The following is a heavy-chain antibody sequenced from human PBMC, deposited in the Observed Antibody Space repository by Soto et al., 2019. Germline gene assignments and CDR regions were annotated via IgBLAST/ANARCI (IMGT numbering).Heavy chain of an antibody. CDR2: TFYRSKWYS. V-gene: IGHV6-1*01. CDR1: GDSVSSHSAA. D-gene: IGHD3-3*01. CDR3: ARAGLPFFGLVPHFDS. J-gene: IGHJ4*02. Sequence: PSQTLSLTCAISGDSVSSHSAAWNWIRQSPSRGLEWMGRTFYRSKWYSDYSPSVNSRITINPDTSKNQFSLQITSVTPEDAAVYYCARAGLPFFGLVPHFDSWGQGTLVTVSS.